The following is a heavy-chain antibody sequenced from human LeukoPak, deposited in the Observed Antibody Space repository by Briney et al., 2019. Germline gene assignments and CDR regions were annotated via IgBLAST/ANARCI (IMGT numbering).Heavy chain of an antibody. CDR1: GFTFSSYA. Sequence: TGGSLRLSCAASGFTFSSYAMSWVRQAPGKGLEWVSAISGSGGSTYYADSVKGRFTISRDNAKNSLYLQMNSLRAEDTAVYYCARVDIVATTSDYWGQGTLVTVSS. CDR3: ARVDIVATTSDY. J-gene: IGHJ4*02. V-gene: IGHV3-23*01. D-gene: IGHD5-12*01. CDR2: ISGSGGST.